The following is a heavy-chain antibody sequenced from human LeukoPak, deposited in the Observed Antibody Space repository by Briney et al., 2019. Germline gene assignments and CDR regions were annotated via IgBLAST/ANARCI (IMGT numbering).Heavy chain of an antibody. CDR1: GFTFSSYG. V-gene: IGHV3-30*18. CDR3: AKDRRGYYGSGSYYKGYYYYGMDV. D-gene: IGHD3-10*01. J-gene: IGHJ6*04. Sequence: GGSLRLSCAASGFTFSSYGMHWVRQAPGKGLEWVAVISYDGSNKYYADSVKGRFTISRDNSKNTLYLQMNSLRAEDTAVYYCAKDRRGYYGSGSYYKGYYYYGMDVWGKGTTVTVPS. CDR2: ISYDGSNK.